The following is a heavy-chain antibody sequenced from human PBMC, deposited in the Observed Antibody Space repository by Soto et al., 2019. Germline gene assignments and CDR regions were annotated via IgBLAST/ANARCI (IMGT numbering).Heavy chain of an antibody. V-gene: IGHV3-7*01. CDR3: ARGLFRPPSTPNFDY. CDR1: GFTFSSYW. Sequence: GSLRLSCAASGFTFSSYWMSWVRQAPGKGLEWVANIKQDGSEKYYVDSVKGRFTISRDNAKNSLYLQMNSLRAEDTAVYYCARGLFRPPSTPNFDYWGLGTLVTVSS. CDR2: IKQDGSEK. J-gene: IGHJ4*02.